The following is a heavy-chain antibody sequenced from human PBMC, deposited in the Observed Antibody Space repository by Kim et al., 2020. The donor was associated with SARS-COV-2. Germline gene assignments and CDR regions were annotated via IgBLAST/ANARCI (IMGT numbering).Heavy chain of an antibody. D-gene: IGHD6-13*01. V-gene: IGHV3-33*07. CDR2: IWTDGRNR. CDR3: AREGLAAACYGMDV. J-gene: IGHJ6*02. Sequence: GGSLRLSCAASGFTFNRHGMYWVRQAPGKGLEWVAVIWTDGRNRFYADSVQGRFTISRDNSKNTLYLQMNNVRTDDTAVYYCAREGLAAACYGMDVWGQGTTVTVSS. CDR1: GFTFNRHG.